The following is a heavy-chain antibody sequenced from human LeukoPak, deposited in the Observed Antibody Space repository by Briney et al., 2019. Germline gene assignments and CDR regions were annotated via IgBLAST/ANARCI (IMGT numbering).Heavy chain of an antibody. CDR3: VRDRGWLQLEYYFDY. CDR1: GFTFSSYI. D-gene: IGHD3-3*01. CDR2: ISGSSDYI. J-gene: IGHJ4*02. V-gene: IGHV3-21*01. Sequence: KAGGSLRLSCAASGFTFSSYIMNWVRQAPGKGLAWVSSISGSSDYIYYADSVKGRFTISRDNAKNSLYLQMHSLRAEDTAVYYCVRDRGWLQLEYYFDYWGQGTLVTVSS.